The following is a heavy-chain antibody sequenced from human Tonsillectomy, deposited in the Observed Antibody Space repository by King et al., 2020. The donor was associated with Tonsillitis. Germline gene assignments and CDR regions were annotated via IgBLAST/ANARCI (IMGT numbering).Heavy chain of an antibody. Sequence: EVQLVESGGGLVQPGRSLRLSCAASGFTFEDYAMHWVRQSPGRGLEWVSSISWNSGSIDYADSVKGRFTISRDNAENSLYLQMNSLRAEDTALYYCAKDNGIVAAGRLDPWGQGTLVTVSS. CDR3: AKDNGIVAAGRLDP. CDR1: GFTFEDYA. J-gene: IGHJ5*02. CDR2: ISWNSGSI. D-gene: IGHD6-13*01. V-gene: IGHV3-9*01.